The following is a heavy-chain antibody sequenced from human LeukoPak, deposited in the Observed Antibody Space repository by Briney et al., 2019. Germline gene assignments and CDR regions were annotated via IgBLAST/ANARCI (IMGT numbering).Heavy chain of an antibody. CDR2: MKEDRK. V-gene: IGHV3-7*01. J-gene: IGHJ4*02. D-gene: IGHD2-8*01. CDR3: ARDGVSFDL. Sequence: GGSLRLSCAASGFTFSHYWMSWVRQAPGKGLEWVANMKEDRKYYADSVKGRFTISRDNAKNSLYLQMNSLRAEDTAVYYCARDGVSFDLWGQGVLVTVSS. CDR1: GFTFSHYW.